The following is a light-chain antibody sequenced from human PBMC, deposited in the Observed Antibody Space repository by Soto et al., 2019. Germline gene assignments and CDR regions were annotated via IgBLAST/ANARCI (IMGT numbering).Light chain of an antibody. J-gene: IGKJ5*01. Sequence: DIQLTQSPSFLSASIGDRVTITCRASQGISSFLAWYQQKPGEAPKHMIHTASTLQSAVPSRFTGSGYGTELPFKFSTLQPEDLATYYCQHRNSTPITFGQGTRLEIK. CDR3: QHRNSTPIT. V-gene: IGKV1-9*01. CDR2: TAS. CDR1: QGISSF.